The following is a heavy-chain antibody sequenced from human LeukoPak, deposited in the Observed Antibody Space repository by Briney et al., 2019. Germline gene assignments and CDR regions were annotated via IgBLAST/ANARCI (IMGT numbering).Heavy chain of an antibody. J-gene: IGHJ6*03. Sequence: SETLSLTCTVSGGSISSSSYYWGWIRQPPGKGLEWIGSIYYSGSTYYDPSLKSRVTISVDTSKNQFSLKLSSVTAADTAVYYCARTTEGGYTYGYFYYYYMDVWGKGTTVTISS. CDR2: IYYSGST. CDR3: ARTTEGGYTYGYFYYYYMDV. CDR1: GGSISSSSYY. D-gene: IGHD5-18*01. V-gene: IGHV4-39*07.